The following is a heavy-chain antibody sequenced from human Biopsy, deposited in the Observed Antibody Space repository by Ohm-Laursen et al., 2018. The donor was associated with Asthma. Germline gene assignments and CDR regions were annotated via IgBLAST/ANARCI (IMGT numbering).Heavy chain of an antibody. V-gene: IGHV3-30*03. CDR3: ARAGESDLVGGLDV. CDR2: IAWDGINS. J-gene: IGHJ6*02. CDR1: GFTFSTYG. Sequence: SLRLSCSASGFTFSTYGMHWVRQAPGKGLEWVAFIAWDGINSYYADSVKGRFTISRDNSRNTLYLQKNSLRADYTAVYYCARAGESDLVGGLDVWGQGTTVIVS. D-gene: IGHD2-21*01.